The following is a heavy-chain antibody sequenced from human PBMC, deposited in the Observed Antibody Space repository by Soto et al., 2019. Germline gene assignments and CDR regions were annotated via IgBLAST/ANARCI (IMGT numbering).Heavy chain of an antibody. CDR1: EYTFSSYG. J-gene: IGHJ5*02. Sequence: PXESLKVSWKCSEYTFSSYGVALVLQLPGKGLECMGIIYPDDSDTRYSPSFQGQVTISVDKSITTAYLQWSSLKASDTAMYYCATSRGGGSYLWFDPWGQGTQVTVSS. D-gene: IGHD2-15*01. CDR2: IYPDDSDT. V-gene: IGHV5-51*01. CDR3: ATSRGGGSYLWFDP.